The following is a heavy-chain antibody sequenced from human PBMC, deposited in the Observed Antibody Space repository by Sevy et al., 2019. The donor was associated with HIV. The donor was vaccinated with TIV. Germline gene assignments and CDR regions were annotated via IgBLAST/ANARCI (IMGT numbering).Heavy chain of an antibody. CDR1: GFTFDSYW. Sequence: GGSLRLSCAASGFTFDSYWLHWVRQDPWKGLEWVSCVDIDGSRTEYADSVKDRFTISRDNAKNMLYLEMNSLRVEDTAEYYCARGTALGWFDPWGQGTQVTVSS. CDR2: VDIDGSRT. J-gene: IGHJ5*02. D-gene: IGHD5-18*01. V-gene: IGHV3-74*01. CDR3: ARGTALGWFDP.